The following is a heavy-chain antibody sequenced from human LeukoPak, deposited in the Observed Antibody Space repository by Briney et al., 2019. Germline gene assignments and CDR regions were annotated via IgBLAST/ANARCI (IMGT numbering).Heavy chain of an antibody. CDR3: ANRTGWRAFDY. CDR2: INYSGGTT. Sequence: GGSLRLSCAASGFTFSNDAMSWLRQAPGRGLEWVSTINYSGGTTYYAASVKGRFTISTDNSQNMLYLQMNSLRAEDTAVYFCANRTGWRAFDYWGQGTLVTVSS. J-gene: IGHJ4*02. CDR1: GFTFSNDA. V-gene: IGHV3-23*01. D-gene: IGHD1-14*01.